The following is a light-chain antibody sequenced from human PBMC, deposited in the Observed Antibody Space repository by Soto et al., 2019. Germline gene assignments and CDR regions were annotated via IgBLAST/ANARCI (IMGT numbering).Light chain of an antibody. Sequence: DIVLTQSPATLSLSPGERATLSCRASQSVSSYLVWYQQKPGQPPRLLIYDASNRAAGISPRFSGSGSGTDFTLTISSLEPEDCAAYFCHHRSNWPPLTFGGGTKVDIK. CDR1: QSVSSY. CDR3: HHRSNWPPLT. V-gene: IGKV3-11*01. J-gene: IGKJ4*01. CDR2: DAS.